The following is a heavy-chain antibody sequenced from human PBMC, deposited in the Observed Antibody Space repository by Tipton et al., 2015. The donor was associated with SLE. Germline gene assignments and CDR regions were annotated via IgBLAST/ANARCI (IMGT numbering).Heavy chain of an antibody. CDR3: ARDPEPGDSSGYYYGGWFDP. CDR1: GFTFSSYW. V-gene: IGHV3-7*03. Sequence: SLRLSCAASGFTFSSYWMSWVRQAPGKGLEWVANIKQDGSEKYYVDSVKGQFTISRDNAKNSMYLQMNSLRAEDTAVYYCARDPEPGDSSGYYYGGWFDPWGQGTLVTVSS. J-gene: IGHJ5*02. CDR2: IKQDGSEK. D-gene: IGHD3-22*01.